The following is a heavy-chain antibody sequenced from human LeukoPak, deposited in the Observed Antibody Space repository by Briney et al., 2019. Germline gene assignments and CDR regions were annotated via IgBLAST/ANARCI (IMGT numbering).Heavy chain of an antibody. J-gene: IGHJ4*02. CDR1: GGSFSGYY. CDR3: AGAPGLQGSRKNGYY. Sequence: SETLSLTCAVYGGSFSGYYWSWIRQPPGKGLEWIGEINHSGSTNYNPSLKSRVTISVDTSKNQFSLKLSSVTAADTAVYYCAGAPGLQGSRKNGYYWGQGTLVTVSS. CDR2: INHSGST. D-gene: IGHD2-15*01. V-gene: IGHV4-34*01.